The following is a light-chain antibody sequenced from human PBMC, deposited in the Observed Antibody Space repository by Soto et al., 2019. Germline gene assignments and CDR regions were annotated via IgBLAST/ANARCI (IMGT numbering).Light chain of an antibody. CDR1: SSDVGGYNY. CDR2: EVS. Sequence: QSALTQPPSASGSPGQSVTISCTGTSSDVGGYNYVSWYQQHPGKAPKLMIYEVSKRPSGVPDRFSGSKSGNTASLTVSGLQAEDEADYYCSSYAGSNNLGHVFGPGTKLTVL. J-gene: IGLJ1*01. V-gene: IGLV2-8*01. CDR3: SSYAGSNNLGHV.